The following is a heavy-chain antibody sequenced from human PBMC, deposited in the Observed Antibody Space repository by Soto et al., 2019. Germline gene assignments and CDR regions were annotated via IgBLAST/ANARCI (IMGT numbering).Heavy chain of an antibody. J-gene: IGHJ6*02. V-gene: IGHV1-18*01. CDR3: AKNGHPPYYYYGMDV. CDR2: ISGYNGDT. D-gene: IGHD2-8*01. Sequence: ASVKVSCKASGYSFTTYGISWVLQAPGQGLEWMGWISGYNGDTNNAQKFQDRVTMTIDRSTTTAYLELRSLTSDDTAVYYCAKNGHPPYYYYGMDVWGHGTTVTVSS. CDR1: GYSFTTYG.